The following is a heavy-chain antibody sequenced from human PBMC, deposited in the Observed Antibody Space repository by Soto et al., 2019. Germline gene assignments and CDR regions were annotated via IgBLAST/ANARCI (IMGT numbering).Heavy chain of an antibody. J-gene: IGHJ4*02. CDR3: VRQPKRPLAGDD. D-gene: IGHD6-19*01. CDR2: IYYSGTT. CDR1: GASLSSPTFY. V-gene: IGHV4-39*01. Sequence: QFQLQESGPGLVKPSETLSLTCTVSGASLSSPTFYWGWIRQSPVKGLEWIGSIYYSGTTHYNPSLTGRVTLSVDTSNMQFSLKLTSVTAADTGVYYCVRQPKRPLAGDDWGQGTLVTVSS.